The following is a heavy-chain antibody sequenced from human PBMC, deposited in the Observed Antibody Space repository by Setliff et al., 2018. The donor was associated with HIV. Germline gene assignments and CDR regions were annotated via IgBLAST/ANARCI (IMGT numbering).Heavy chain of an antibody. V-gene: IGHV1-69*13. D-gene: IGHD3-10*01. J-gene: IGHJ2*01. CDR1: GGTFSNYA. CDR2: IIPIFGST. CDR3: ARDDHYYDSGSYYSDWYFDL. Sequence: SVKVSCKASGGTFSNYAISWVRQAPGQGLEWMGGIIPIFGSTKYAQKFQGRVTISADESTSTADMELSSLRSEDTAVYYCARDDHYYDSGSYYSDWYFDLWGRGTLVTVSS.